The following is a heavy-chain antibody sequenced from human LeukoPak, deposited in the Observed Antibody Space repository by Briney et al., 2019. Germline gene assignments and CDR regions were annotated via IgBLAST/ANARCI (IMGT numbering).Heavy chain of an antibody. J-gene: IGHJ4*02. CDR2: INPDGRDK. Sequence: GGSLTLACAASGLTFNKFWMASARQAPGRGLEWVANINPDGRDKHHVDSVKGRYRISRDNAENSLYRQMDSLRAEDTAVYYCARHLDWAFDYWGQGTLVTVSS. CDR3: ARHLDWAFDY. CDR1: GLTFNKFW. V-gene: IGHV3-7*01. D-gene: IGHD2-21*01.